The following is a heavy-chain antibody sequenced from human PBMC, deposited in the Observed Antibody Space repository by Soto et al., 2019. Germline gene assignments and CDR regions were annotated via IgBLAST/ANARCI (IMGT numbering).Heavy chain of an antibody. J-gene: IGHJ4*02. V-gene: IGHV3-11*01. CDR3: ATVCRSSTVNY. Sequence: QVELVESGGGLVKPGGSLRLSCAASGLSFSDYYMSWIRQAPGKGLEWIAYITSSSSTIYYADSVKGRFTISRNDAKNSLYLQLDSLRAEDTAVYYCATVCRSSTVNYWGQGTLVTVSS. CDR2: ITSSSSTI. CDR1: GLSFSDYY. D-gene: IGHD3-16*02.